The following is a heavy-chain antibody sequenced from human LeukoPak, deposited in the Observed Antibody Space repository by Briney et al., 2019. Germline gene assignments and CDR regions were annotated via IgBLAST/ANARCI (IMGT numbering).Heavy chain of an antibody. CDR3: ARGDCTTTSCHLAY. Sequence: GGSLRLSCAASGFTFSNSWMYWVRQAPGKGLVWVSYISSSGINIFYADSLKGRLTISGDNAKNSLYLQINSLRADDTAVYFCARGDCTTTSCHLAYWGQGTLVTVSS. CDR1: GFTFSNSW. CDR2: ISSSGINI. D-gene: IGHD2-2*01. J-gene: IGHJ4*02. V-gene: IGHV3-48*04.